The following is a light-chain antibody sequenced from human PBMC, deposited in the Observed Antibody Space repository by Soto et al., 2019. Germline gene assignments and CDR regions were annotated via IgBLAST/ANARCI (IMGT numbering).Light chain of an antibody. Sequence: ELVMTQSPATLSLSPWESATLSCRASQSVTKYLAWYQQKPGQTPRLLVYGASSRATGIPDRFSGSGSGTDFTLTISRLEPEDFAVYYCQQHGTSPITFGQGTRLEIK. J-gene: IGKJ5*01. CDR3: QQHGTSPIT. CDR1: QSVTKY. V-gene: IGKV3-20*01. CDR2: GAS.